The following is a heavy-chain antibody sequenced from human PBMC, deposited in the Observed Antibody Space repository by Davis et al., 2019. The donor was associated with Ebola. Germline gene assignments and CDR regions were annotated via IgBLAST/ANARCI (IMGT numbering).Heavy chain of an antibody. J-gene: IGHJ6*02. CDR1: GFTFSSYA. CDR2: ISGSGGST. D-gene: IGHD2-15*01. V-gene: IGHV3-23*01. CDR3: AKAVPKDIVVVVAAALYYYYGMDV. Sequence: PGGSLRLSCAASGFTFSSYAMSWVRQAPGKGLEWVSAISGSGGSTYYADSVKGRFTISRDNSKNTLYLQMNSLRAEDTAVYYCAKAVPKDIVVVVAAALYYYYGMDVWGQGTTVTVSS.